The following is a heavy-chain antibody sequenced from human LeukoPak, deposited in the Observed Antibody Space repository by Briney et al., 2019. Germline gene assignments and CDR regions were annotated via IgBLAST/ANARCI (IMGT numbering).Heavy chain of an antibody. CDR3: ASRPAVVPAASGDY. V-gene: IGHV1-18*01. CDR2: ISAYNGNT. J-gene: IGHJ4*02. Sequence: ASVKVSCKASGYTFTSYGISWVRQAPGQGLEWMGWISAYNGNTNYAQKLQGRVTMTTDTSTSTAYMELRSLRSEDTAVYYCASRPAVVPAASGDYWGQGTLVTVSS. D-gene: IGHD2-2*01. CDR1: GYTFTSYG.